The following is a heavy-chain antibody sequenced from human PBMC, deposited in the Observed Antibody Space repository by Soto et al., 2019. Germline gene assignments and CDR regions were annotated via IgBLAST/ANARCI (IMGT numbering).Heavy chain of an antibody. Sequence: SLRLSCAASGFTFSSYGMHWVRQAPGKGLEWVAVISYDGSNKYYADSVKGRFTISRDNSKNTLYLQMNSLRAEDTAVYYCANNRWGSGYEIDYWGQGTLVTVSS. V-gene: IGHV3-30*18. CDR3: ANNRWGSGYEIDY. J-gene: IGHJ4*02. CDR1: GFTFSSYG. D-gene: IGHD5-12*01. CDR2: ISYDGSNK.